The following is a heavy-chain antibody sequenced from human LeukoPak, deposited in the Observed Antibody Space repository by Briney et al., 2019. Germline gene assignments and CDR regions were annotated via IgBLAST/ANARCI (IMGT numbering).Heavy chain of an antibody. Sequence: SETLSLTCAVYGGSFSGYYWSWIRQPPGKGLEWIGEINHSGSTYYNPSLKSRVTISVDTSKNQFSLKLSSVTAADTAVYYCARGFGLYYNVDYWGQGTLVTVSS. V-gene: IGHV4-34*01. D-gene: IGHD1-26*01. CDR3: ARGFGLYYNVDY. CDR2: INHSGST. CDR1: GGSFSGYY. J-gene: IGHJ4*02.